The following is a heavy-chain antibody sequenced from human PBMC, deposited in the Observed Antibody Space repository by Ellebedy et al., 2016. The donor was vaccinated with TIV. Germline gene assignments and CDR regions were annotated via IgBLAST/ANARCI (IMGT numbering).Heavy chain of an antibody. CDR2: IKSKADGGTA. J-gene: IGHJ4*02. V-gene: IGHV3-15*05. CDR3: TTLYFAENWDPNN. D-gene: IGHD7-27*01. Sequence: GGSLRLSCAASGFTFIEAWMTWVRQAPGKGLEWVGRIKSKADGGTADYAAFAKGRFTISRDDSKSTLYLEMNSLKTEDTAVYYCTTLYFAENWDPNNWGRGSLVTFSS. CDR1: GFTFIEAW.